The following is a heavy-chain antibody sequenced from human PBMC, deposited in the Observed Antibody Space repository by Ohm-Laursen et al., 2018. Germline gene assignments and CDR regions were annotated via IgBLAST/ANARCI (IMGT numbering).Heavy chain of an antibody. D-gene: IGHD3-22*01. Sequence: TLSLTCTVSGGSISSSSYYWGWIRQPPGKGLEWIGYIYYSGSTNYNPSLKSRVTISVDTSKNQFSLKLSSVTAADTAVYFCARESGDSYQNSEGYWMFYFDFWGQGTLVTVSS. J-gene: IGHJ4*02. CDR2: IYYSGST. CDR1: GGSISSSSYY. CDR3: ARESGDSYQNSEGYWMFYFDF. V-gene: IGHV4-61*01.